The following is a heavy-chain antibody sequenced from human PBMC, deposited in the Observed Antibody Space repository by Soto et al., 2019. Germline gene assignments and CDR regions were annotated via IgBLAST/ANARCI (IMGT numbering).Heavy chain of an antibody. V-gene: IGHV3-23*01. D-gene: IGHD2-15*01. J-gene: IGHJ6*03. CDR2: ISGSGGST. CDR3: AKRAYLYDCSGGSCYYYYYYMDV. Sequence: EVQLLESGGGLVQPGGSLRLSCAASGFTFSSYAMSWVRQAPGKGLEWVSAISGSGGSTYYADSVKGRFTISRDNSKNTLYLQMNSLRAEDTAVYYCAKRAYLYDCSGGSCYYYYYYMDVWGKGTTVTVSS. CDR1: GFTFSSYA.